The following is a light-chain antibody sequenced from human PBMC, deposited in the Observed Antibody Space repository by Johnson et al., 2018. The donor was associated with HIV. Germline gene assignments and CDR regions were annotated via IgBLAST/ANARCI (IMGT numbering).Light chain of an antibody. CDR1: SSNIGNNY. Sequence: QSVLTQPPSVSAAPGQKVTISCSGSSSNIGNNYVSWYQQLPGTAPKLLIYDNNKRPSGIPDRFSGSKSGTSATLGITGLQTGDEADYYCGTWDSSLGKVFGTGHKVTSL. CDR2: DNN. V-gene: IGLV1-51*01. J-gene: IGLJ1*01. CDR3: GTWDSSLGKV.